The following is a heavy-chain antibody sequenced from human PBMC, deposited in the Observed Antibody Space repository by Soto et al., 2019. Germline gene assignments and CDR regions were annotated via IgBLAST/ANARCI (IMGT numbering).Heavy chain of an antibody. Sequence: SETLSLTCTVSGGSIGSGDYYWSWIRQPPGKGLEWIGYIYYSGSTYYNPSLKSRVTISVDTSKNQFSLKLSSVTAADTAVYYCARGAPGWFDPWGQGTLVTVSS. CDR2: IYYSGST. CDR3: ARGAPGWFDP. CDR1: GGSIGSGDYY. J-gene: IGHJ5*02. V-gene: IGHV4-30-4*01.